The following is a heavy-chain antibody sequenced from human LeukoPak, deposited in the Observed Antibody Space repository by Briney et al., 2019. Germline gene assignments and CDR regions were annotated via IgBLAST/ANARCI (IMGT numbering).Heavy chain of an antibody. CDR1: GGSISSGGYY. J-gene: IGHJ4*02. CDR3: ARSRKTDYFDY. Sequence: PSEALSLTCTVSGGSISSGGYYWSWIRQPPGKGLEWIGYIYHSGSTYYNPSLKSRVTISVDRSKNQFSLKLSSVTAADTAVYYCARSRKTDYFDYWGQGTLVTVSS. D-gene: IGHD2-21*02. V-gene: IGHV4-30-2*01. CDR2: IYHSGST.